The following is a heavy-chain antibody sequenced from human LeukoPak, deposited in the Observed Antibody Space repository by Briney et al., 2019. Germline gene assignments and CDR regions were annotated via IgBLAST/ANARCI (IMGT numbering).Heavy chain of an antibody. Sequence: PSETLSLTCTVSDASMSSHYWIWVRQPPGRGLEGIGYVFSTGDTTYSPSLESRVTISVDMSENQFSLKLNSVTAADTAVYYCARGVYNYYYMDVWGRGATVTVSS. CDR1: DASMSSHY. J-gene: IGHJ6*03. CDR3: ARGVYNYYYMDV. CDR2: VFSTGDT. V-gene: IGHV4-59*11.